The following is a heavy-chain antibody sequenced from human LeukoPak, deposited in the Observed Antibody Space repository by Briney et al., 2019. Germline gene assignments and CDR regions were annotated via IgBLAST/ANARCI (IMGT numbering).Heavy chain of an antibody. Sequence: PGGSLRLSCVASGFTFSSYWMHWVRQAPGKGLVWVSRISTNGGSTNYADSVKGRFTISRDNAKNSLSLQMNSLRAEDTAVYYCARQRGSGCLDYWGQGTLVTVSS. J-gene: IGHJ4*02. CDR3: ARQRGSGCLDY. V-gene: IGHV3-74*01. CDR2: ISTNGGST. CDR1: GFTFSSYW. D-gene: IGHD6-19*01.